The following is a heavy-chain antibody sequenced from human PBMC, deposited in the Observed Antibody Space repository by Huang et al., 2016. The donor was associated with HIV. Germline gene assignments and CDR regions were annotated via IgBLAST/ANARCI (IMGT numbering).Heavy chain of an antibody. CDR3: ARDPRIQSWLNFFDY. Sequence: EVQLVESGGGLVQPGGSLRLSCAASGFSISSYWMHWVRQAPGKGLVWVSSSNSDGSSTSDADSVKGQFTISRDNAKNTLCLQMNSLRAEDTAVYYCARDPRIQSWLNFFDYWGQGTLVSVSS. D-gene: IGHD3-22*01. J-gene: IGHJ4*02. V-gene: IGHV3-74*01. CDR1: GFSISSYW. CDR2: SNSDGSST.